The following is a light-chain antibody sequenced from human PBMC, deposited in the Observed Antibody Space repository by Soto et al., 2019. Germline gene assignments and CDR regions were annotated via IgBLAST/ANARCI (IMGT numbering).Light chain of an antibody. CDR2: APS. CDR1: QSVAKY. CDR3: QQNYSTAPT. J-gene: IGKJ5*01. Sequence: DIQMTQSPPSLSASVGDRVTITCRTSQSVAKYINWYQQKPGKAPKLLIHAPSSLQSGVTSRFSGSGSGTYFTLSRSNLQLEDFATYYYQQNYSTAPTFGQGTRLEIK. V-gene: IGKV1-39*01.